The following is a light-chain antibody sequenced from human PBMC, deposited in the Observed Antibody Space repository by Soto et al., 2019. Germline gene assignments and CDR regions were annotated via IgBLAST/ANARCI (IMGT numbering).Light chain of an antibody. V-gene: IGKV1-5*01. Sequence: DIQMTQSPCTVSASVGDRVTITCRASQSISSWLAWYQQKPGKAPKLLIYDASSLESGVPSRFSGSGSGTEFTLTISSLQPDDFATYYCQQYNSYPWTFGQGTKVDIK. CDR3: QQYNSYPWT. CDR1: QSISSW. J-gene: IGKJ1*01. CDR2: DAS.